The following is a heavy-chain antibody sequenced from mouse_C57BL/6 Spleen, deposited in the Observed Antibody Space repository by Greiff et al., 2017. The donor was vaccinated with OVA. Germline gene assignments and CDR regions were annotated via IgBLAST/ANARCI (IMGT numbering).Heavy chain of an antibody. CDR2: IYPGNSDT. J-gene: IGHJ2*01. CDR3: TKGYYSNYPYYFDY. D-gene: IGHD2-5*01. CDR1: GYTFTSYW. V-gene: IGHV1-5*01. Sequence: VHVKQSGTVLARPGASVKMSCKTSGYTFTSYWMHWVKQRPGQGLEWIGAIYPGNSDTSYNQKFKGKAKLTAVTSASTAYMELSSLTNEDSAVYYCTKGYYSNYPYYFDYWGQGTTLTVSS.